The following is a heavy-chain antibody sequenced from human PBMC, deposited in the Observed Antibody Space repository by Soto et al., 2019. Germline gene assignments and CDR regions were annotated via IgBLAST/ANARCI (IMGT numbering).Heavy chain of an antibody. D-gene: IGHD2-15*01. CDR2: ISPSSGHI. V-gene: IGHV3-21*06. CDR1: GFTFSSCT. J-gene: IGHJ6*02. CDR3: SGCSGGACHKNYGMDV. Sequence: EVHLVESGGGLVKPGGSLRLSCAVSGFTFSSCTMNWVRQAPGKGLEWVSSISPSSGHIYYADSVKGRFTISRDNAKNSLFMQMTSLRGEDTAVYYCSGCSGGACHKNYGMDVLGQGTTVTVS.